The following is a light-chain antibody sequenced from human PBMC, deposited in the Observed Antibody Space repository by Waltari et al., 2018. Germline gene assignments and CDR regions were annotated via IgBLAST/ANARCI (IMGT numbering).Light chain of an antibody. CDR3: NSYTSSSTSYVV. J-gene: IGLJ2*01. CDR1: SSDVGGYKY. CDR2: GVS. Sequence: QSALTQPASVSGSPGQSITISCTGTSSDVGGYKYVSWYQQHPGKAPKLMIYGVSRRPSGGSNRFSGSKSGNTASLTISGLQAEDEADYYCNSYTSSSTSYVVFGGGTKLTVL. V-gene: IGLV2-14*01.